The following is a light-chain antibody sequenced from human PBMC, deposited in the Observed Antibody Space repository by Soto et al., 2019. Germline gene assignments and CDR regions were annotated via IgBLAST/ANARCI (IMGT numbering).Light chain of an antibody. CDR3: QQYKNWRP. V-gene: IGKV3-15*01. J-gene: IGKJ1*01. CDR1: QSIDNR. CDR2: GAS. Sequence: IVMTQSPATLSVSPGERATLSCRASQSIDNRLAWYQQRTGQAPRLLIYGASTRATGIPARFSGSGSGTEFTLTISGLQSEDFGVYYCQQYKNWRPFGQGTNGETK.